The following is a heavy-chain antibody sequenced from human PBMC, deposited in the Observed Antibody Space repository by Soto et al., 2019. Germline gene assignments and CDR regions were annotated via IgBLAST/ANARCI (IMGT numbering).Heavy chain of an antibody. J-gene: IGHJ4*02. CDR3: ARDTSYYYETSGYRFDS. V-gene: IGHV1-69*06. CDR1: GATLGSYS. D-gene: IGHD3-22*01. Sequence: ASGKVSCKASGATLGSYSISWVRQPPGQGLEGMGGIIPILGTANYAQKFQGRVTITAERSTGTAYMGLSSLRSEDTAVYYCARDTSYYYETSGYRFDSWGQGPQVTVSS. CDR2: IIPILGTA.